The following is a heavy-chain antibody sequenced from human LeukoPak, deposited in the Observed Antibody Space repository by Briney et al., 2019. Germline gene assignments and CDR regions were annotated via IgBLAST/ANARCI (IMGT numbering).Heavy chain of an antibody. V-gene: IGHV1-18*01. Sequence: EASVKVSCKASGDTYTSYGISWVRQAPGQGLEWMGWISAYTGNTNYAQNFQGRVTMTTDTSTSTAFMELRSLRSDDTAVYYCARSGVWYFYDNTGYYPLDYWGQGTLVTVSS. CDR3: ARSGVWYFYDNTGYYPLDY. J-gene: IGHJ4*02. D-gene: IGHD3-22*01. CDR2: ISAYTGNT. CDR1: GDTYTSYG.